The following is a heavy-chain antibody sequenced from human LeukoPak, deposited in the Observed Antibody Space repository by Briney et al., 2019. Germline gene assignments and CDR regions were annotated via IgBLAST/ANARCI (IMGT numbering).Heavy chain of an antibody. CDR1: GFTFSSYS. D-gene: IGHD2-2*01. V-gene: IGHV3-48*01. CDR3: ASVGVVVPAAANTASPYYYYMDV. CDR2: ISSSSSTI. Sequence: GGSLRLSCAASGFTFSSYSMNWVRQAPGKGLEWVSYISSSSSTIYYADSVKGRFTISRDNAKNSLYLQMNSLRAEDTAVYYCASVGVVVPAAANTASPYYYYMDVGGKGPTVTVSS. J-gene: IGHJ6*03.